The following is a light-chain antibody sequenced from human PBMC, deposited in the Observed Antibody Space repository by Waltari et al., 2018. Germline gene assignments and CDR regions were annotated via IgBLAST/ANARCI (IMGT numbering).Light chain of an antibody. CDR3: ASYLPDGIVV. Sequence: SALTQPASVSDSPGRTVTLSCTKSTSDGDTFGSVSCYQHHPGQAPQLLIFDGTNRPPVVSVRFSATESPNTASLTISDLQAEDEAHYYCASYLPDGIVVFGGGTRLNVL. V-gene: IGLV2-14*01. CDR2: DGT. J-gene: IGLJ2*01. CDR1: TSDGDTFGS.